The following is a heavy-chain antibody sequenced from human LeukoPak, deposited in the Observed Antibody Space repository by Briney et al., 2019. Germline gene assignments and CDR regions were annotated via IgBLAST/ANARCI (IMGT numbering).Heavy chain of an antibody. V-gene: IGHV4-59*02. Sequence: PSETLSLTCTVSGGAVSSYYCNWIRQPPGKGLEWIGYIYYSGTNNYNPSLKSRVTISVETSKNQFSLKLSSVTAADTAVYYCARWDSGSYFLDYWGQGTLVTVSS. CDR3: ARWDSGSYFLDY. CDR2: IYYSGTN. J-gene: IGHJ4*02. CDR1: GGAVSSYY. D-gene: IGHD1-26*01.